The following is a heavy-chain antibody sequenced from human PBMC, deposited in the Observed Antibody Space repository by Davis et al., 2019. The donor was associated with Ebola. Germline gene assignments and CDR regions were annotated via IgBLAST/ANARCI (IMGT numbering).Heavy chain of an antibody. CDR2: IIPIFGTA. CDR3: ARDVWSGYPYWYYYMDV. D-gene: IGHD3-3*01. J-gene: IGHJ6*03. CDR1: GGTFSSYA. Sequence: SVKVSCKASGGTFSSYAISWVRQAPGQGLEWMGGIIPIFGTANYAQKFQGRVTMTEDTSTDTAYMELSSLRSEDTAVYYCARDVWSGYPYWYYYMDVWGKGTTVTVSS. V-gene: IGHV1-69*06.